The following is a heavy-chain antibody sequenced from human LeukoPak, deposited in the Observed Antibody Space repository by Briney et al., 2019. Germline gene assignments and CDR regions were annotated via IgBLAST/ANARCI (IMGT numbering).Heavy chain of an antibody. CDR3: AKDRIGLRYFAPGWFDP. CDR1: GFTVSSSYA. V-gene: IGHV3-23*01. CDR2: ISGSGGST. D-gene: IGHD3-9*01. J-gene: IGHJ5*02. Sequence: GGSLRLSRAASGFTVSSSYAMSWVRQAPGKGLEWVSAISGSGGSTYYADSVKGRFTISRDNSKNTLYLQMNSLRAEDTAVYYCAKDRIGLRYFAPGWFDPWGQGTLVTVSS.